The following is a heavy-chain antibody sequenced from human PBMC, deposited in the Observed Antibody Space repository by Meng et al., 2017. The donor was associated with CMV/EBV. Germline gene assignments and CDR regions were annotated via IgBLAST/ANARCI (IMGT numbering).Heavy chain of an antibody. CDR2: INPNSGGT. CDR3: ARAPYNWNDVISNWLYP. J-gene: IGHJ5*02. D-gene: IGHD1-1*01. CDR1: GYTFTGYY. V-gene: IGHV1-2*02. Sequence: ASVKVSCKASGYTFTGYYMHWVRQAPGQGLEWMGWINPNSGGTNYAQKFQGRVTMTRDTSISTAYMELSRLRSDDTAVYYCARAPYNWNDVISNWLYPWGQGTLVTVSS.